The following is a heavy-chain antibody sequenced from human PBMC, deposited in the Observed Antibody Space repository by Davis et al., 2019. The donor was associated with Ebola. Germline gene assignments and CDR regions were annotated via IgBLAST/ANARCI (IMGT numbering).Heavy chain of an antibody. CDR3: VKDTSNIWFDV. CDR2: LGTSADT. CDR1: GFTISSYG. J-gene: IGHJ3*01. Sequence: GESLKISCEASGFTISSYGMHWVRQAAGKGLEWVSTLGTSADTYYADSVKGRFTISRDNSKNTLHLQMNSLRVEDTAMYYCVKDTSNIWFDVWGQGTLVTVSA. V-gene: IGHV3-23*01. D-gene: IGHD2/OR15-2a*01.